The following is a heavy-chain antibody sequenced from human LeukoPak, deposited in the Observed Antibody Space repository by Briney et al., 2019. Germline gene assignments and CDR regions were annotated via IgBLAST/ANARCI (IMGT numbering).Heavy chain of an antibody. Sequence: GGSLRLSCATSGFTFSSFGIHWVRQAPGKGLEWVAYMSYHGSNKFYADSVKGRFTISRDNSRNTLSLLMSSLRPEDTALYCCVRDKSTSGSYLDFWGQGTLVTVSS. V-gene: IGHV3-30*15. CDR3: VRDKSTSGSYLDF. D-gene: IGHD1-26*01. J-gene: IGHJ4*02. CDR2: MSYHGSNK. CDR1: GFTFSSFG.